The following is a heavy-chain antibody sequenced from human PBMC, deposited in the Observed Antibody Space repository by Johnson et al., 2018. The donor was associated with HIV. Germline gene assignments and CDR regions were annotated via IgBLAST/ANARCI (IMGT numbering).Heavy chain of an antibody. V-gene: IGHV3-9*03. CDR2: ISWNSGSI. CDR3: AKDGDDGDEADGTKGAFDI. Sequence: VQLVESGGGLVQPGRSLRLSCAASGFTFDDYAMHWVQQAPGKGLEWVSGISWNSGSIGYADSVKGRFTISRDNAKNTLYLQMGSLRTEDMAMYYCAKDGDDGDEADGTKGAFDIWGQGTMVTVSS. D-gene: IGHD2-2*01. CDR1: GFTFDDYA. J-gene: IGHJ3*02.